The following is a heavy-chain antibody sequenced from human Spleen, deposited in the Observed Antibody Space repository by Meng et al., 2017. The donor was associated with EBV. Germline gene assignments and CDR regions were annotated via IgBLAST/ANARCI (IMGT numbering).Heavy chain of an antibody. V-gene: IGHV1-2*06. CDR2: LNPNSGDT. D-gene: IGHD5-18*01. CDR3: ARGGYSYGSNWFDS. Sequence: QVQLGQSGADVKKPGASVKVSCKTSGYTFTDYFMHWVRQAPGQGLEWMGRLNPNSGDTNYAQSFQGRVTMTRDTSISTAYMELRRLRSDDTAVYYCARGGYSYGSNWFDSWGQGTLVTVSS. CDR1: GYTFTDYF. J-gene: IGHJ5*01.